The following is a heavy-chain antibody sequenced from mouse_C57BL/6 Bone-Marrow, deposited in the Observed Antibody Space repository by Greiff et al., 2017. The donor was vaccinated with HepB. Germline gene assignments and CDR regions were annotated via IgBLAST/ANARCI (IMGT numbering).Heavy chain of an antibody. V-gene: IGHV2-2*01. J-gene: IGHJ4*01. D-gene: IGHD2-2*01. CDR3: ARKMVTTRYYYAMDY. CDR1: GFSLTSYG. CDR2: IWSGGST. Sequence: VMLVESGPGLVQPSQSLSITCTVSGFSLTSYGVHWVRQSPGKGLEWLGVIWSGGSTDYNAAFISRLSISKDNSKSQVFFKMNSLQADDTAIYYCARKMVTTRYYYAMDYWGQGTSVTVSS.